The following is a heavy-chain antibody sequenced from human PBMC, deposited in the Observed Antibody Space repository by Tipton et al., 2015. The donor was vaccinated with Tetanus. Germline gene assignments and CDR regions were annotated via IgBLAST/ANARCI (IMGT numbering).Heavy chain of an antibody. D-gene: IGHD3/OR15-3a*01. V-gene: IGHV3-7*01. CDR2: INRDGSGK. CDR3: ARDRGEDWTNFYYMDV. CDR1: GFTFSSLW. Sequence: SLRLSCAASGFTFSSLWMSWVRQAPGKGLEWVANINRDGSGKFYVDSVKGRFTISRDEAKNSLNLQMSSLRVGDTAVYYCARDRGEDWTNFYYMDVWGKGATVTVSS. J-gene: IGHJ6*03.